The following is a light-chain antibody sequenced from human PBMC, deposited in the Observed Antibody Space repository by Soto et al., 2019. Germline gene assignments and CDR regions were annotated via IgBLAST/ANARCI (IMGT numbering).Light chain of an antibody. CDR2: DAS. V-gene: IGKV1-33*01. CDR1: QDIANY. J-gene: IGKJ3*01. CDR3: QQVYNLHIT. Sequence: DIQMTQSPSSLSASIGARVTITCQASQDIANYFKWYKQKPGKAPTLLIFDASNFETGVPSRYSGSGSVTDFTFTTNSLQSEDIAPYYCQQVYNLHITFGPWTKVYIK.